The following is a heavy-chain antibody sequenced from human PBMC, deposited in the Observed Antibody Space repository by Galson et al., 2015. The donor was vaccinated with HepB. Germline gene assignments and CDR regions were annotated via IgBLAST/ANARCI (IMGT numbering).Heavy chain of an antibody. Sequence: SLRLSCAASGFTVSNSYMSWVRQAPGKGLEWLSVIYSGGHAFYADSVTGRFTISRDNAKKMLYLQMNSLRAEDTAVYFCARGWYHFDNWGQGTLVSVSA. J-gene: IGHJ4*02. CDR2: IYSGGHA. D-gene: IGHD6-13*01. CDR3: ARGWYHFDN. CDR1: GFTVSNSY. V-gene: IGHV3-53*01.